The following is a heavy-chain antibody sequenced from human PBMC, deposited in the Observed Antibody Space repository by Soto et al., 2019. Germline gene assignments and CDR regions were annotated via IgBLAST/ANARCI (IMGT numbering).Heavy chain of an antibody. CDR1: GGSISSSSYY. CDR3: ARHGLGAVAGTWFDY. D-gene: IGHD6-19*01. CDR2: IYYSGST. J-gene: IGHJ4*02. V-gene: IGHV4-39*01. Sequence: SETLSLTCTVSGGSISSSSYYWGWIRQPPGKGLEWIGSIYYSGSTYYNPSLKSRVTISVDTSKNQFSLKLSSVTAADTAVYYCARHGLGAVAGTWFDYWGQGTLVSVSS.